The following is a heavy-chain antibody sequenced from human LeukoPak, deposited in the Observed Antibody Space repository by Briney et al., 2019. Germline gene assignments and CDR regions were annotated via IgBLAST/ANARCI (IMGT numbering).Heavy chain of an antibody. D-gene: IGHD6-13*01. CDR2: ISSSRSYV. V-gene: IGHV3-21*01. CDR1: GFTFSSSG. J-gene: IGHJ4*02. Sequence: GGSRRLSCAASGFTFSSSGMNWVRQAPGKGLEWVSYISSSRSYVYYADSVKGRFTISRDNAKKSLYLQMNRVRAEDTAVYYCARYAAGTGSYFDYWGQGTLVTVSS. CDR3: ARYAAGTGSYFDY.